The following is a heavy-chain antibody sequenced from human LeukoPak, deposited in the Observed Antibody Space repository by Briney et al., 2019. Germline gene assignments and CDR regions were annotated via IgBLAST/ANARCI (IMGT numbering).Heavy chain of an antibody. Sequence: SETLSLTCTVSGGSISSSSYYWGWIRQPPGKGLEWIGSIYYSGSTYYNPSLKSRVTISVDTSKNQFSLKLSSVTAADTAVYYCARDPDYYGSGKYFQHWGQGTLVTVSS. D-gene: IGHD3-10*01. CDR2: IYYSGST. CDR1: GGSISSSSYY. V-gene: IGHV4-39*02. J-gene: IGHJ1*01. CDR3: ARDPDYYGSGKYFQH.